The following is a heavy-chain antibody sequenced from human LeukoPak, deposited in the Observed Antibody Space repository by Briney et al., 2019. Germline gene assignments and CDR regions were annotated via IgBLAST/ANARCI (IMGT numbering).Heavy chain of an antibody. J-gene: IGHJ5*02. CDR1: GDPVSSSSYY. CDR2: IFYSGNT. V-gene: IGHV4-39*01. D-gene: IGHD1-20*01. Sequence: SETLSLTCTVSGDPVSSSSYYWSWIRQPPGKGLEWIGSIFYSGNTYYNPSLKSRVTISVDTSKNQFSLKLRSVIAADTALYYCARHSGGVTGATDWFDPWAREPWSPSPQ. CDR3: ARHSGGVTGATDWFDP.